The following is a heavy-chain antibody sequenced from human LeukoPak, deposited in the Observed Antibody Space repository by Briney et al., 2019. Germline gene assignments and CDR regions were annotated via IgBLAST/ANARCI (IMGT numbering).Heavy chain of an antibody. J-gene: IGHJ6*02. Sequence: GRSLRLSCAASGFTFDDYAMHWVRQAPGKGLEWVSGISWNSGSIGYAESVKGRFTISRDNAKNSLYLQMNSLRAEDTALYYCAKDIGPDIVVVPAAMVSYYYGMDVWGQGTTVTVSS. CDR2: ISWNSGSI. D-gene: IGHD2-2*01. CDR3: AKDIGPDIVVVPAAMVSYYYGMDV. V-gene: IGHV3-9*01. CDR1: GFTFDDYA.